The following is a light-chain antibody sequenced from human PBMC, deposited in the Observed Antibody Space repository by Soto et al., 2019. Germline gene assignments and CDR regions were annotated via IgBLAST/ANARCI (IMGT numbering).Light chain of an antibody. J-gene: IGLJ1*01. CDR2: EVS. CDR1: SNDVGGYNY. V-gene: IGLV2-14*01. CDR3: SSYATSSPYV. Sequence: QSALTQPASVSGSPGQSITISCTGTSNDVGGYNYVSWYQQHPGKAPKLVIYEVSHRPSGISDRFSGSKSGNTASLTISGLQVEDEADYYCSSYATSSPYVFGPGIKLTVL.